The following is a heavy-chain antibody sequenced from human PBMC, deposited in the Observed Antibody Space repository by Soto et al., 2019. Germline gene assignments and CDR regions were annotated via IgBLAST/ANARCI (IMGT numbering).Heavy chain of an antibody. V-gene: IGHV4-59*08. CDR3: ARLYYYGSGSYWGYYYYRDV. CDR1: GGSISSYY. Sequence: PSETLSLTCTVSGGSISSYYWSWIRQPPGKELERIGYIYYSESTNYNPSLKSRVTISVDTSKNQFSLKLSSVTAADTAVYYFARLYYYGSGSYWGYYYYRDVGGKGTTVTASS. J-gene: IGHJ6*03. D-gene: IGHD3-10*01. CDR2: IYYSEST.